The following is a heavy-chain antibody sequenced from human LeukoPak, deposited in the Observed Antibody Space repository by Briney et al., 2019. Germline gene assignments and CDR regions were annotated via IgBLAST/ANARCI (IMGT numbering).Heavy chain of an antibody. Sequence: PGGSLRLSCAASGFTVSSNYMSWVRQAPGKGLEWVSVIYSGGSTYYADSVKGRFTISRDNSKNTLYLQMNSLRAEDTAVYYCARDRGSGYSYGFIWYNWIDPWGQGTLVTVSS. D-gene: IGHD5-18*01. CDR1: GFTVSSNY. V-gene: IGHV3-66*01. J-gene: IGHJ5*02. CDR3: ARDRGSGYSYGFIWYNWIDP. CDR2: IYSGGST.